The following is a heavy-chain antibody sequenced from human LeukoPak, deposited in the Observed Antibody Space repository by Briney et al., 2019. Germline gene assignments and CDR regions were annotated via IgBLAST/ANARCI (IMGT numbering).Heavy chain of an antibody. J-gene: IGHJ3*02. Sequence: SVQVSCKASGYTFTDYYMHWVRQAPGQGLEWMGGIIPIFGTANYAQKFQGRVTITADKSTSTAYMELSSLRSEDTAVYYCARAGTRGSYCSSTSCYQVHAFDIWGQGTMVTVSS. V-gene: IGHV1-69*06. D-gene: IGHD2-2*01. CDR1: GYTFTDYY. CDR2: IIPIFGTA. CDR3: ARAGTRGSYCSSTSCYQVHAFDI.